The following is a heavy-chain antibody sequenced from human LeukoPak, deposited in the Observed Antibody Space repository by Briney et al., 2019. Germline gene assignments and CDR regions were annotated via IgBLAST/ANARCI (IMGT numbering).Heavy chain of an antibody. CDR2: ISGGST. Sequence: GGSLRLSCAASGFTVSSNEMSWVRQAPGKGLEWVSSISGGSTYYADSVKGRFTISRDNSKNTLYLQMNSLRAEDTAVYYCAKDHSGSSYFDYWGQGTLVTVSS. D-gene: IGHD1-26*01. CDR1: GFTVSSNE. CDR3: AKDHSGSSYFDY. J-gene: IGHJ4*02. V-gene: IGHV3-38-3*01.